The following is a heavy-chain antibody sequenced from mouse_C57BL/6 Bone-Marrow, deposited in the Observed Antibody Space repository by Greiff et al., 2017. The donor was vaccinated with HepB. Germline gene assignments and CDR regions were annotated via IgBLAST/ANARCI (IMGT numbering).Heavy chain of an antibody. CDR2: ISYDGSN. J-gene: IGHJ2*01. D-gene: IGHD2-3*01. Sequence: EVHLVESGPGLVKPSQSLSLTCSVTGYSITSGYYWNWIRQFPGNKLEWMGYISYDGSNNYNPSLKNRISITRDTSKNQFFLKLNSVTTEDTATYYCARDPIYDGYYEVYFDYWGQGTTLTVSS. CDR1: GYSITSGYY. V-gene: IGHV3-6*01. CDR3: ARDPIYDGYYEVYFDY.